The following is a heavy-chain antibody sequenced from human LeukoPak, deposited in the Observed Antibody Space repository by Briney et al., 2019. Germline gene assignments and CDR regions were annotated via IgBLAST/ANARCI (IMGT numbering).Heavy chain of an antibody. D-gene: IGHD3-10*01. CDR3: ARAASGDAVDYYGSGRRFYSYYMDV. V-gene: IGHV4-39*07. J-gene: IGHJ6*03. CDR2: IYYSGST. CDR1: GGSISSSSYY. Sequence: PSETLSLTCTVSGGSISSSSYYWGWIRQPPGKGLEWIVSIYYSGSTYYNPSLRSRVTISVDSSKKQFSLNLSSVTAADTAVYYCARAASGDAVDYYGSGRRFYSYYMDVWGKGTTVTISS.